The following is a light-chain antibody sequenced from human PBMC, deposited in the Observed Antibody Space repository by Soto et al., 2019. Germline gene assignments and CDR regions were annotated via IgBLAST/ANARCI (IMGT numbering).Light chain of an antibody. CDR1: SSDVGGCND. CDR3: SSYAGSNNLV. CDR2: EIS. J-gene: IGLJ2*01. V-gene: IGLV2-8*01. Sequence: QSVLTQPPSASGAPGQSVTISCTGTSSDVGGCNDVYWYQQHPGKAPKLMIYEISKRPSGVPDRFSGSKSGNTASLTVSGLQAEDEADYYCSSYAGSNNLVFGGGTKLTVL.